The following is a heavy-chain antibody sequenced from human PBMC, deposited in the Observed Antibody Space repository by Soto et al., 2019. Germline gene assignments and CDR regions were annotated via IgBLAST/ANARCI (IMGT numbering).Heavy chain of an antibody. CDR3: ARARMVRGIMGWFDP. CDR1: GFNFSSSA. CDR2: LSDDGSNR. Sequence: QVQLVESGGGVVQPGRSLRLSCAASGFNFSSSAMYWVRQAPGKGLEWMAVLSDDGSNRYYADSVRGRFTISRDNSKNTLELQRNSLRADDTAVDYCARARMVRGIMGWFDPWGQGTLVTVSS. V-gene: IGHV3-30-3*01. D-gene: IGHD3-10*01. J-gene: IGHJ5*02.